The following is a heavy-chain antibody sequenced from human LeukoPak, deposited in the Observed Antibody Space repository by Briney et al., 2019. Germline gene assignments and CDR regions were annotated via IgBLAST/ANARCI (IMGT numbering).Heavy chain of an antibody. CDR1: GYTLSSYA. CDR2: ISGRGGST. V-gene: IGHV3-23*01. D-gene: IGHD3-3*01. CDR3: AKDRFTYYDFWSGSAIAIMYYFDY. Sequence: GGSQRLFCAASGYTLSSYAMSWVRHAPGRGLEWVSAISGRGGSTHYADSVKGRFTISRDNAKNTLYLQMNSLRAEDTAVYYCAKDRFTYYDFWSGSAIAIMYYFDYWGQGTLVIVSS. J-gene: IGHJ4*02.